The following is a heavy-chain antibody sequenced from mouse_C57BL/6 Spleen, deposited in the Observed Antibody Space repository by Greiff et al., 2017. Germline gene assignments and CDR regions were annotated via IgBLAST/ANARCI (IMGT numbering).Heavy chain of an antibody. CDR3: ARRITTVVSPMDY. CDR1: GYTFTSYG. CDR2: IYPRSGNT. J-gene: IGHJ4*01. Sequence: QVQLKESGAELARPGASVKLSCKASGYTFTSYGISWVKQRTGQGLEWIGEIYPRSGNTYYNEKFKGKATLTADKSSSTAYMELRSLTSEDSAVYFCARRITTVVSPMDYWGQGTSVTVSS. V-gene: IGHV1-81*01. D-gene: IGHD1-1*01.